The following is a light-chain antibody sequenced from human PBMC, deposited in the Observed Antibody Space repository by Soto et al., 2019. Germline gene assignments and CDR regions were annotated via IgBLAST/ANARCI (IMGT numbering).Light chain of an antibody. CDR3: TSYAGSNTYV. CDR1: NSNIGSNA. CDR2: SDN. Sequence: QSVLTQPPSASGTPGQRVTISCSGSNSNIGSNAANWYQHVPGTAPKLLIHSDNQRPLGVPDRFSGSKSGNTASLTVSLLQAADEADYFCTSYAGSNTYVFGSGTKLTVL. V-gene: IGLV1-44*01. J-gene: IGLJ1*01.